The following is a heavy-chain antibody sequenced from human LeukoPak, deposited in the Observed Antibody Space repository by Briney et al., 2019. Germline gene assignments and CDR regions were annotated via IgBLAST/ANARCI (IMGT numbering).Heavy chain of an antibody. J-gene: IGHJ4*02. Sequence: SETLSLTCAVYGGSFSVYYWSWIRQPPGKGLEWIGEINHSGSTNYNPSLKSRVTISVDTSKNQFSLKLSSVTAADTAVYYCARGNREDLSNYYFDYWGQGTLVTVSS. CDR2: INHSGST. CDR3: ARGNREDLSNYYFDY. CDR1: GGSFSVYY. D-gene: IGHD1-14*01. V-gene: IGHV4-34*01.